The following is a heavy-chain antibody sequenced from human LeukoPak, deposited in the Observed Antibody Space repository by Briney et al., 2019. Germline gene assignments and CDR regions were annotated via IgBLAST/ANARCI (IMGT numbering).Heavy chain of an antibody. Sequence: PSQTLSLTCAVSGGSISSGGYSWSWIRQPPGKGLEWIGYIYYSGSTYYNPSLKSRVTIPLGTSKNQFSLRLSSVTAADTAVYYCTYSGSNYPDYWGQGTLVIVSS. CDR1: GGSISSGGYS. V-gene: IGHV4-30-4*07. CDR2: IYYSGST. CDR3: TYSGSNYPDY. J-gene: IGHJ4*02. D-gene: IGHD1-26*01.